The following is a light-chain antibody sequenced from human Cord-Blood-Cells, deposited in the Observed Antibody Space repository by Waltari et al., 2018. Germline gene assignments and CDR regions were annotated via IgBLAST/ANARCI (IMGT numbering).Light chain of an antibody. CDR3: AAWDDSLSVV. V-gene: IGLV1-47*01. J-gene: IGLJ2*01. Sequence: QSVLTQPPSASGTPGQRVTISCSGSSSNIGSNYVYWYQQLPGTAPKLLIYSNNQGPSGVADRFACSKSGASAALAISGLRSEEEADYYCAAWDDSLSVVFGGVTKLTVL. CDR1: SSNIGSNY. CDR2: SNN.